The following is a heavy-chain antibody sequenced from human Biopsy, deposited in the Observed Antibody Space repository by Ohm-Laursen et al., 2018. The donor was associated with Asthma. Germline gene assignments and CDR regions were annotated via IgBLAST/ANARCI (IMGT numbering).Heavy chain of an antibody. D-gene: IGHD4-17*01. CDR3: ARVASYGDLYFGIDV. V-gene: IGHV4-30-4*01. CDR2: VFWSGTT. CDR1: GAYIGSRDHH. Sequence: PSETLSLTWTFGGAYIGSRDHHWSWIRQSPGTGLEWIGFVFWSGTTHYNRSLERRLSISIDTTRNEFSMTLRSVTAADTAVYFCARVASYGDLYFGIDVWGPGTTVSVS. J-gene: IGHJ6*02.